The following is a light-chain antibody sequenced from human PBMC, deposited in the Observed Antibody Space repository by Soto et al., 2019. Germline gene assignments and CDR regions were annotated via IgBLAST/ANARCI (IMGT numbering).Light chain of an antibody. Sequence: DIVMTQSSDSLAVSLGERATINCKSSQSVLYSSNNKNYLAWYQQKPGQPPKLLIYWASTRESGVPDRFSGSGSGTDFTLTISSLQAEDVAVYYCQQYYSTLTFGGGTKVDIK. CDR2: WAS. V-gene: IGKV4-1*01. CDR1: QSVLYSSNNKNY. CDR3: QQYYSTLT. J-gene: IGKJ4*01.